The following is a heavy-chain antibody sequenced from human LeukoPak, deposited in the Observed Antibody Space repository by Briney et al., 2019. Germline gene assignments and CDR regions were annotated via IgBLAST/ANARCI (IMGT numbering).Heavy chain of an antibody. V-gene: IGHV1-2*02. CDR2: IDPNSGGT. D-gene: IGHD3-22*01. CDR1: GYTFTGYY. Sequence: ASVKVSCKASGYTFTGYYMHWVRQAPGQGLEWMGWIDPNSGGTNYAQKFQGRVTMTRDTSISTAYMELSRLRSDDTAVYYCARDGGRGVVVDLDYWGQGTLVTVSS. J-gene: IGHJ4*02. CDR3: ARDGGRGVVVDLDY.